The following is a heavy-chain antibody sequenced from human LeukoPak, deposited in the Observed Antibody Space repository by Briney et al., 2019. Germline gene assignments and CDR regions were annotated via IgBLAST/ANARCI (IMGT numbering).Heavy chain of an antibody. D-gene: IGHD3-10*01. V-gene: IGHV3-9*01. CDR1: GFTFDDYA. CDR3: AKDEYYYGSGSSPLGY. Sequence: GGSLRLSCAASGFTFDDYAMHWVRQAPGKGLEWVSGISWNSGSIGYADSVKGRFTISRDNAKNSLYLQMNSLRAEDTALYYCAKDEYYYGSGSSPLGYWGQGTLVTVSS. J-gene: IGHJ4*02. CDR2: ISWNSGSI.